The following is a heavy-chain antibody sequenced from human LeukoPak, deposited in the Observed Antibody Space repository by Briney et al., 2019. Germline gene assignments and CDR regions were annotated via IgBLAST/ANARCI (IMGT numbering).Heavy chain of an antibody. D-gene: IGHD3-22*01. Sequence: HPGGSLRLSCAASGFTFSSYSMNWVRQAPGKGLEWVSYISSSSSTIYYADSVKGRFTISRDNAKNSLYLQMNSLRAEDTAVYYCARGIWLFYGENLDYWGQGTLVTVSS. CDR1: GFTFSSYS. J-gene: IGHJ4*02. CDR3: ARGIWLFYGENLDY. CDR2: ISSSSSTI. V-gene: IGHV3-48*01.